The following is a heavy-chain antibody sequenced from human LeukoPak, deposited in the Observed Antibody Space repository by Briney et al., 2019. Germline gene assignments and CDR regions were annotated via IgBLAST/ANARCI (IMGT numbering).Heavy chain of an antibody. J-gene: IGHJ3*02. CDR2: INPSGGST. V-gene: IGHV1-46*01. Sequence: GASVKVSCKASGYTFTSYYMHWVRQAPGQGLEWMGIINPSGGSTSYAQKFQGRVTMTRDTSTSTVYMELSSLRSEDTAVYYCAGEYLHGAFDIWGQGTMVTVSS. CDR3: AGEYLHGAFDI. D-gene: IGHD3-9*01. CDR1: GYTFTSYY.